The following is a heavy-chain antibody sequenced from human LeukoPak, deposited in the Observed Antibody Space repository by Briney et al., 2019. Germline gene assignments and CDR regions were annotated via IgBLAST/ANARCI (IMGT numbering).Heavy chain of an antibody. Sequence: GRSLRLSCAASGPTFGSDSISWVRQAPREGLEWVSSISSSSSYIYYADSMKGRFTISRDNAENSLYLQMNSVRDEDTAVYYCAKLPGRAAGQDYWGWGTMVTVSS. CDR1: GPTFGSDS. J-gene: IGHJ4*02. CDR3: AKLPGRAAGQDY. CDR2: ISSSSSYI. V-gene: IGHV3-21*01. D-gene: IGHD4-23*01.